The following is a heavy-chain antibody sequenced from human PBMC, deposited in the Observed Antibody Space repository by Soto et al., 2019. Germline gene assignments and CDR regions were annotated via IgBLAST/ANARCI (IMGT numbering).Heavy chain of an antibody. V-gene: IGHV3-7*01. CDR1: GFTCSSYW. Sequence: GGSLRLSCAASGFTCSSYWMSWVRQAPGKGLEWVANIKQDGSEKYYVDSVKCRFTSSRDNAKNSMYLQMNSLRAEDTAVYYCARDKREWELLRFYYYGMDVWGQGATVTVSS. CDR2: IKQDGSEK. J-gene: IGHJ6*02. D-gene: IGHD1-26*01. CDR3: ARDKREWELLRFYYYGMDV.